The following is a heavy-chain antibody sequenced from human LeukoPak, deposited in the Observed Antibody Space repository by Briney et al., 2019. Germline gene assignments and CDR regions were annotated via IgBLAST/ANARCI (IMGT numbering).Heavy chain of an antibody. CDR3: ARVEGDYYFDY. CDR1: GGSISSYC. CDR2: IYYSGST. V-gene: IGHV4-59*01. Sequence: SETLSLTCTVSGGSISSYCWSWIRQPPGKGLEWIGYIYYSGSTNYNPSLKSRVTISVDTSKNQFSLKLSSVTAADTAVYYCARVEGDYYFDYWGQGTLVTVSS. D-gene: IGHD2-21*02. J-gene: IGHJ4*02.